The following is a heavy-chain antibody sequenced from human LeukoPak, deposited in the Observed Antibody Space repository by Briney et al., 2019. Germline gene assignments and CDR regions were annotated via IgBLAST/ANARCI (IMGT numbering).Heavy chain of an antibody. D-gene: IGHD6-13*01. CDR1: GFTFSSYA. V-gene: IGHV3-23*01. CDR2: ISGSGGST. CDR3: AKVFGVGIAAAAMYYFDY. J-gene: IGHJ4*02. Sequence: PGGSLRFSCAASGFTFSSYAMSWVRQAPGKGLEWVSAISGSGGSTYYADSVKGRFTISRDNSKNTLYLQMNSLRAEDTAVYYCAKVFGVGIAAAAMYYFDYWGQGTLVTVSS.